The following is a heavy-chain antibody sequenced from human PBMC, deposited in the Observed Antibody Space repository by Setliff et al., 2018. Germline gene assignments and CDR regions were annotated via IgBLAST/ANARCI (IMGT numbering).Heavy chain of an antibody. V-gene: IGHV1-69*05. D-gene: IGHD2-15*01. J-gene: IGHJ5*02. CDR3: ARSPAVLGIVYLDP. CDR1: GDSFNNYA. Sequence: AVKVSCKASGDSFNNYAISWVRQAPGQGLEWMGGIIPMFGTPAYAQKFQDRVTITTDESTSTAYMELDSLRSEDTAVYYCARSPAVLGIVYLDPWGQGTLVTVSS. CDR2: IIPMFGTP.